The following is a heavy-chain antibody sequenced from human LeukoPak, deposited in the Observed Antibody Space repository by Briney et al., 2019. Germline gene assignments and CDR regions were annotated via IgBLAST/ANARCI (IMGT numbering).Heavy chain of an antibody. CDR3: AKGRGYSYGFSDY. J-gene: IGHJ4*02. Sequence: GGSLRLSCAASGFIFSKAWMSWVRQAPGKGLEWVAVISYDGSNKYYADSVKGRFTISRDNSKNTLYLQMNSLRAEDTAVYYCAKGRGYSYGFSDYWGQGTLVTVSS. CDR1: GFIFSKAW. CDR2: ISYDGSNK. D-gene: IGHD5-18*01. V-gene: IGHV3-30*18.